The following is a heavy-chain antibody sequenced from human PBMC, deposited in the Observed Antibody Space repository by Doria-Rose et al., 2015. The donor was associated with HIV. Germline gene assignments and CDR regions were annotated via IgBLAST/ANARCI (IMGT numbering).Heavy chain of an antibody. J-gene: IGHJ5*02. V-gene: IGHV4-34*01. D-gene: IGHD3-10*01. CDR1: GGSFSNYY. Sequence: VQLQQWGAGLLKPSETLSLNCAVYGGSFSNYYWTWIRQPPGKGLEWLGEINHSGSTNYNPSLKSRVTISVDTSKNQFSLKLSSVTAADMAVYYCARSFTMVQGVTNWFDPWGQGTLVTVSS. CDR2: INHSGST. CDR3: ARSFTMVQGVTNWFDP.